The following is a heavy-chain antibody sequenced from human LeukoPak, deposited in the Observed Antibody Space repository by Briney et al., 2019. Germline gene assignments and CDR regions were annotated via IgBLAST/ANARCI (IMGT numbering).Heavy chain of an antibody. CDR2: INHSGST. CDR1: GGSFSGYY. Sequence: SEILSLTCAVYGGSFSGYYWSWIRQPPGKGLEWIGEINHSGSTNYNPSLKSRVTISVDTSKNQFSLKLSSVTAADTAVYYCARLIARIFGMPRGAFDIWGQGSMVTVSS. V-gene: IGHV4-34*01. D-gene: IGHD3-3*01. CDR3: ARLIARIFGMPRGAFDI. J-gene: IGHJ3*02.